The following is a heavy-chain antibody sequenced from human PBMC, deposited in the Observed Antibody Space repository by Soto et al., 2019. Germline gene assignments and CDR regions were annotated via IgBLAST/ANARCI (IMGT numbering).Heavy chain of an antibody. CDR2: IYPNVDT. V-gene: IGHV4-31*03. J-gene: IGHJ6*02. CDR1: SDSVNSGGYY. Sequence: PSESLSITCSVSSDSVNSGGYYWSWILQHPGKGLEWIGYIYPNVDTYCNPSLKSRVTISVDTSKNQFSLNLTSVTAADTAVYYCARRGGSSAGYYYYAMDVWGQGTTVTVSS. CDR3: ARRGGSSAGYYYYAMDV. D-gene: IGHD6-6*01.